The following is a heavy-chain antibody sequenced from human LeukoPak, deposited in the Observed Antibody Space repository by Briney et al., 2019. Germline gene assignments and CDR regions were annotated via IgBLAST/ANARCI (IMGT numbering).Heavy chain of an antibody. V-gene: IGHV3-11*06. D-gene: IGHD3/OR15-3a*01. CDR1: GFTFKDYY. J-gene: IGHJ6*02. Sequence: PGGSLRLSCASSGFTFKDYYLNWIRQAPGKGLEWVSYISGGSTYTNYANSVKGRFTISRDNARNSLFLQMNSLTAEDTAIYYCARSLISAAIGMDVWGQGTAVTVSS. CDR3: ARSLISAAIGMDV. CDR2: ISGGSTYT.